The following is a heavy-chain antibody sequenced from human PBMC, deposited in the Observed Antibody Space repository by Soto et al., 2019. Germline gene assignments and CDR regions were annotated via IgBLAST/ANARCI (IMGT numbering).Heavy chain of an antibody. CDR1: GGSISSHY. V-gene: IGHV4-59*11. J-gene: IGHJ4*02. Sequence: SETLSLTCVVSGGSISSHYWSWIRQPPGSGLEWIGFIHYSGSTQYSPSLKSRVTMSVDTSKNQFSLNLSSVTAADTAFYFCARRDYSTSFLGPFDHWVPGILGIFSS. D-gene: IGHD6-6*01. CDR3: ARRDYSTSFLGPFDH. CDR2: IHYSGST.